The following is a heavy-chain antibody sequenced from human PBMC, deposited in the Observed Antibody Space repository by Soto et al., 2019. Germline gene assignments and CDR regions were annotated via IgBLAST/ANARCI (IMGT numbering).Heavy chain of an antibody. CDR1: GGSINNHY. V-gene: IGHV4-59*11. CDR2: IYYSGST. CDR3: ARVNWNYVYYYMDV. Sequence: PSETLSLTCTVSGGSINNHYWSWIRQPPGKGLEWIGYIYYSGSTNYNPSLKSRVTISVDTSKNQFSLKLSSLTAADTAVYYCARVNWNYVYYYMDVWGKGTTVTVSS. J-gene: IGHJ6*03. D-gene: IGHD1-1*01.